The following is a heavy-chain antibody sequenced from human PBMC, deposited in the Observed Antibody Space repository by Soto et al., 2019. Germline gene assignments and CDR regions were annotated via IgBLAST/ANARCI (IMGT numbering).Heavy chain of an antibody. CDR2: ISSTTNYI. J-gene: IGHJ4*02. V-gene: IGHV3-21*01. CDR1: GFTFTRYS. CDR3: ARESEDLTSNFDY. Sequence: EVQLVESGGGLVKPGGSLRLSCAASGFTFTRYSMNWVRQAPGKGLEWVSSISSTTNYIYYGDSMKGRFTISRDNAKKSLSLEMNRPRAADTAVYYCARESEDLTSNFDYWGQGALFNVSS.